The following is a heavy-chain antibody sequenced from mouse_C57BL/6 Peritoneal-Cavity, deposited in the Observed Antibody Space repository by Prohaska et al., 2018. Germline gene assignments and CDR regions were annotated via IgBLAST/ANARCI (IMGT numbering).Heavy chain of an antibody. CDR3: ALYGSPFAY. D-gene: IGHD2-1*01. CDR2: FTMYSDAT. CDR1: YFVFMASA. J-gene: IGHJ3*01. V-gene: IGHV1-49*01. Sequence: QRELQQSGAELVRPGSSVKLSCKDSYFVFMASAMHWVKQRPGHGLEWIGSFTMYSDATKYSENVKGKATLTANTSSSTAYMELSSLTSEDSAVYYCALYGSPFAYWGQGTLVTVSA.